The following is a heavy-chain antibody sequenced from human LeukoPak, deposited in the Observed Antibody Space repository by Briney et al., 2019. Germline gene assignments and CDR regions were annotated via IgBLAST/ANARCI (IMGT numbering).Heavy chain of an antibody. D-gene: IGHD1-1*01. V-gene: IGHV4-39*07. CDR3: ARVGWAGTTDYDY. J-gene: IGHJ4*02. Sequence: SETLSLICTVSGGSISSSSYYWGWIRQPPGKGLEWIGSIDYSGSTYYNPSLKSRVTISVDNSKNQFSLKLSCVTAADTAVYYCARVGWAGTTDYDYWGQGTLVTVSS. CDR2: IDYSGST. CDR1: GGSISSSSYY.